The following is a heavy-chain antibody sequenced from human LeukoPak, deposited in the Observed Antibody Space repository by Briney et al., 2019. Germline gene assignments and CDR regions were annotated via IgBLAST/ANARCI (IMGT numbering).Heavy chain of an antibody. J-gene: IGHJ4*02. D-gene: IGHD1-1*01. CDR1: GFTFDDYA. CDR2: IYYTGAT. V-gene: IGHV4-59*08. CDR3: ARWNEGLDY. Sequence: LRLSCAASGFTFDDYAMHWVRQAPGKGLEFIAHIYYTGATDYNRSLQSRVSISVDTAKNQLSLRLNSVTAADTAVYYCARWNEGLDYWGQGTLVTVSS.